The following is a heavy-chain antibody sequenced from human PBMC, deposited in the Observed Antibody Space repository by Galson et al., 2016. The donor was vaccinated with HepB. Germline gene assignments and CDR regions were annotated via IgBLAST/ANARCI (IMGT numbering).Heavy chain of an antibody. CDR2: INPNSGGT. V-gene: IGHV1-2*04. J-gene: IGHJ6*04. CDR3: ARGSCSGGSCYAPTGYLYYYGLDD. D-gene: IGHD2-15*01. CDR1: GYSFTGYY. Sequence: SCKASGYSFTGYYMHWLRQAPGQGLEWLGWINPNSGGTNYAQKFQGWVTMTRDTSISTAYMELGRLRSGDSAVYYCARGSCSGGSCYAPTGYLYYYGLDDGSKGTTVTVSS.